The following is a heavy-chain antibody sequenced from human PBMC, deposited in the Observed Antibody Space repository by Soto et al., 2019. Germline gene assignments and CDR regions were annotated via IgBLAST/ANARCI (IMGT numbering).Heavy chain of an antibody. J-gene: IGHJ6*02. CDR1: GGSIISYY. Sequence: PSETLSLTCTVSGGSIISYYWSWIRQPPGKGLEWIGYIYYSGSTNYNPSLKSRVTISVDTSKNQFSLKLSSVTAADTAVYYCARWARADCSGGSCYEYYYYGMDVWGQGTTVTVSS. V-gene: IGHV4-59*01. D-gene: IGHD2-15*01. CDR2: IYYSGST. CDR3: ARWARADCSGGSCYEYYYYGMDV.